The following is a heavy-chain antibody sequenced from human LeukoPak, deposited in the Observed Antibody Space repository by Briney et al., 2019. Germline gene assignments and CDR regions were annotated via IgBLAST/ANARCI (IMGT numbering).Heavy chain of an antibody. D-gene: IGHD6-19*01. CDR2: MNPNSGNT. CDR3: ARDSSGRGRDSFDP. Sequence: ASVKVSCKASGYTFTSYDINWVRQATGQGLEWMGWMNPNSGNTGYAQKFQGRVTITRNTSISTAYMELSRLRSDDTAVYYCARDSSGRGRDSFDPWGQGTLVTVSS. V-gene: IGHV1-8*03. CDR1: GYTFTSYD. J-gene: IGHJ5*02.